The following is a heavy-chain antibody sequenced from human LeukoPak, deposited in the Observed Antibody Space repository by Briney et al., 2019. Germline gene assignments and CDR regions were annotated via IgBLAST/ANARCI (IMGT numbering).Heavy chain of an antibody. J-gene: IGHJ6*04. Sequence: ASEKVSCKVSGYTLTELSMHWVRQAPGKGLEWMGGFDPEDGETIYAQKFQGRVTMTEDTSTDTAYMEPSSLRSEYTAVYYCATGSLLREYYYGMDVWGKGTTVTVSS. D-gene: IGHD2-15*01. V-gene: IGHV1-24*01. CDR2: FDPEDGET. CDR3: ATGSLLREYYYGMDV. CDR1: GYTLTELS.